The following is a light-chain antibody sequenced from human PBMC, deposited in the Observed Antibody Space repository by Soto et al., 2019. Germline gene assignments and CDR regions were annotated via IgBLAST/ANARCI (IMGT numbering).Light chain of an antibody. CDR2: AAS. Sequence: EIVMASWPGRLSFSLVGAATNSYRASQSVSTKLAWYQHRPGQAPRLLIYAASTRATGIPGRFSGSGSGTEFSLTISSLQSEDFAVYYCQQYNYWPRTFGQGTKVDIK. V-gene: IGKV3-15*01. CDR3: QQYNYWPRT. CDR1: QSVSTK. J-gene: IGKJ1*01.